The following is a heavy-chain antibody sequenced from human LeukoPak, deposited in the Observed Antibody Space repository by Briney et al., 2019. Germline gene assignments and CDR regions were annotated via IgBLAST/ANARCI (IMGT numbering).Heavy chain of an antibody. V-gene: IGHV4-39*07. J-gene: IGHJ4*02. Sequence: SETLSLTCTVSGGSTSSGPYYWGWIRQPPGKGLEWIGNIYYGENTNYNPSLKSRVTMSVDTSKNQFSLKLSSVTAADTAVYYCARHPYNGSGSYFVLTTEPHFDYWGQGTLVTVSS. CDR2: IYYGENT. CDR3: ARHPYNGSGSYFVLTTEPHFDY. CDR1: GGSTSSGPYY. D-gene: IGHD3-10*01.